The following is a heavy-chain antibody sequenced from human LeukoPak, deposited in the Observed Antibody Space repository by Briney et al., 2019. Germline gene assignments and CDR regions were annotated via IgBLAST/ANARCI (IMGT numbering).Heavy chain of an antibody. Sequence: ASVKVSCKASGYTFTGYYMHWVRQAPGQGLEWMGWINPNSGGTNYAQKFQGRVTMTRDTSIGTAYMELSRLRSDDTAVYYCARDVYGGNSTPGMGYYWGQGTLVTVSS. D-gene: IGHD4-23*01. CDR1: GYTFTGYY. J-gene: IGHJ4*02. V-gene: IGHV1-2*02. CDR2: INPNSGGT. CDR3: ARDVYGGNSTPGMGYY.